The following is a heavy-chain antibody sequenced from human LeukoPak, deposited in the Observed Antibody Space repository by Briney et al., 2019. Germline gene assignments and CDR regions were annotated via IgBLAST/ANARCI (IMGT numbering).Heavy chain of an antibody. J-gene: IGHJ5*02. CDR3: AKETVLIVYARSPWFDP. V-gene: IGHV3-23*01. Sequence: GGSLRLSCAASGFTFSSYAMSWVRQAPGKGLEWVSAISGSGGSTYYADSVKGRFTISRENAKNTLYLQMNSLSAEDTAVYYCAKETVLIVYARSPWFDPWGQGTLVTVSS. D-gene: IGHD2-8*01. CDR2: ISGSGGST. CDR1: GFTFSSYA.